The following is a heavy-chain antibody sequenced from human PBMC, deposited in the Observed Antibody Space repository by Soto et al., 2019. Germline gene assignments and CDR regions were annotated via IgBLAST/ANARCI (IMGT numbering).Heavy chain of an antibody. D-gene: IGHD1-1*01. J-gene: IGHJ6*03. CDR1: GFTFSSYS. CDR3: ASYWNDRYYYDMDV. Sequence: EVQLVESGGGLVKPGGSLRLSCAASGFTFSSYSMNWVRQAPGKGLEWVSSISSSSSYIYYADSVKGRFTISRDNAKNQLYLQMNSLRAEDTAVYYCASYWNDRYYYDMDVWGKGTTVTVSS. CDR2: ISSSSSYI. V-gene: IGHV3-21*01.